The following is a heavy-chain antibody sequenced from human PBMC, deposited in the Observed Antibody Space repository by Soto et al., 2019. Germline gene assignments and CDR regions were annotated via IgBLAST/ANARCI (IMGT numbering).Heavy chain of an antibody. J-gene: IGHJ6*02. D-gene: IGHD5-18*01. CDR3: ARVYLGPDTAMLRHVYYYGMDV. CDR2: IIPIFGTA. V-gene: IGHV1-69*01. Sequence: HVQLVQSGAEVKKPGSSVKVSCKPSGGTFSSYVISWVRQAPGQGLEWMGGIIPIFGTANYAQKFEGRVTIPADESTSTAYMELSSLTSEDTAVYYCARVYLGPDTAMLRHVYYYGMDVWGQGTTVTVSS. CDR1: GGTFSSYV.